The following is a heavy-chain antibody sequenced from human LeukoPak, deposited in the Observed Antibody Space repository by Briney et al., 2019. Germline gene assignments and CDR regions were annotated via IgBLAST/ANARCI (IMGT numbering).Heavy chain of an antibody. CDR1: GYSFNTYW. Sequence: GESLKISCKGSGYSFNTYWIGWVRQMPGKGLEWMRIIYPGDSDTTYNPSFQGQVTISADESISTAYLQWSSLKASDTAMYYCARRWGTYDILTGYYRDHDAFDIWGQGTMVTVSS. CDR3: ARRWGTYDILTGYYRDHDAFDI. D-gene: IGHD3-9*01. CDR2: IYPGDSDT. V-gene: IGHV5-51*01. J-gene: IGHJ3*02.